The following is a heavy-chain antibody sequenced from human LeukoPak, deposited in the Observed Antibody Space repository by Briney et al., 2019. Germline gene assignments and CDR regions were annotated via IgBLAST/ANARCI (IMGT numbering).Heavy chain of an antibody. J-gene: IGHJ4*02. Sequence: GASVKVSCTVSGSTLTIISIDWVRQAPGKGLEWMGSLSPRDGETSHAQKFQGRFNMTADTSTDTAYMEMSSLDSGDTAVYYCATGAMVYDYWGQGTLVIVSS. CDR1: GSTLTIIS. CDR2: LSPRDGET. CDR3: ATGAMVYDY. D-gene: IGHD3-10*01. V-gene: IGHV1-24*01.